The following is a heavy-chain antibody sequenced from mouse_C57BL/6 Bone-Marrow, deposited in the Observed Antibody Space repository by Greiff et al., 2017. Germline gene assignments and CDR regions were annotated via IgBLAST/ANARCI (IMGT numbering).Heavy chain of an antibody. J-gene: IGHJ3*01. CDR3: ARNGGSGRGFAY. V-gene: IGHV2-2*01. CDR2: IWSGGST. D-gene: IGHD4-1*01. Sequence: QVQLKESGPGLVQPSQSLSITCTVSGFSLTSYGVHWVRPSPGKGLEWLGVIWSGGSTDYNAAFISRLSISKDNSKSQVFCKMNSLQADDTAIYYCARNGGSGRGFAYWGQGTLVTVSA. CDR1: GFSLTSYG.